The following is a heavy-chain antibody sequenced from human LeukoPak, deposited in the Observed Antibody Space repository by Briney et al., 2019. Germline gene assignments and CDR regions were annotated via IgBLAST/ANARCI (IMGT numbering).Heavy chain of an antibody. D-gene: IGHD3-9*01. Sequence: GGSLRLSCAVSGFTFSNYWMNWVRQARGKGLEWVANINQDGSEKYYVDSVKGRFTISRDSAKTSLYLQMNSLRAEDTAVYYCARGDILTSTFDYWGQGTLVTVSS. V-gene: IGHV3-7*01. CDR3: ARGDILTSTFDY. CDR1: GFTFSNYW. CDR2: INQDGSEK. J-gene: IGHJ4*02.